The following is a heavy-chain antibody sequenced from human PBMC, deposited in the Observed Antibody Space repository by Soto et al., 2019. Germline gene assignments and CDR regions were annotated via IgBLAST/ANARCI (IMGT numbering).Heavy chain of an antibody. CDR2: IKSKTDGATT. V-gene: IGHV3-15*01. Sequence: EVQLVESGGKLVKPGGSLRLSCAASGFTFSNAWMSWVRQGPGKGLEWVGRIKSKTDGATTDYAAPVNGRFTISRDDSKNTLYLQMSSRKTEDIAVYYCTTAFRVGGIGDYWRQGTLVNVPS. CDR1: GFTFSNAW. CDR3: TTAFRVGGIGDY. D-gene: IGHD1-26*01. J-gene: IGHJ4*02.